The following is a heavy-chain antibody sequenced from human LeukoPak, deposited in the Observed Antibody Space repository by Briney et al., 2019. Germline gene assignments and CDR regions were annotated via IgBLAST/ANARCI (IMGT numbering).Heavy chain of an antibody. CDR3: ASIPYAEY. D-gene: IGHD2-2*02. CDR1: GFTFSTYA. Sequence: PGGSLRLSCAASGFTFSTYAMTWVRQAPGKGLEWVGRIRDEENSYTTHYAASVKGRFTISRDDSKNSLYLQMNSLKTEDTALYYCASIPYAEYWGQGTLVTVSS. V-gene: IGHV3-72*01. CDR2: IRDEENSYTT. J-gene: IGHJ4*02.